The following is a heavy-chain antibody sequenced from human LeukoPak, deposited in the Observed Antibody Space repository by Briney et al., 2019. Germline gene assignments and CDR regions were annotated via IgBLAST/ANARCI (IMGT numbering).Heavy chain of an antibody. Sequence: GESLEISCKGSGYSLTTYWIGWVRQMPGKGLEWMGIIYPGDSDTRYSPSFQGQVTISADKSISTAYLQWSSLKASDTAMYYCARLHGSGSYYDYFDYWGQGTLVTVSS. CDR1: GYSLTTYW. CDR2: IYPGDSDT. CDR3: ARLHGSGSYYDYFDY. V-gene: IGHV5-51*01. J-gene: IGHJ4*02. D-gene: IGHD3-10*01.